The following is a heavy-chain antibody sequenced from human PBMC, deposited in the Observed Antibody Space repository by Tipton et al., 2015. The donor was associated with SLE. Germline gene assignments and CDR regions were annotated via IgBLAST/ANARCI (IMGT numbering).Heavy chain of an antibody. CDR2: ISDEGSNK. Sequence: SLRLSCAASGFTFSNYALHWVRQAPGKGLEWVALISDEGSNKYYVDSGKGRFTISRDNSKNTLYLQMSSLRAEDTAVYYCARDVHSSDGYGGYYYSGTAVLGQGTTGT. CDR3: ARDVHSSDGYGGYYYSGTAV. J-gene: IGHJ6*02. CDR1: GFTFSNYA. D-gene: IGHD6-25*01. V-gene: IGHV3-30-3*01.